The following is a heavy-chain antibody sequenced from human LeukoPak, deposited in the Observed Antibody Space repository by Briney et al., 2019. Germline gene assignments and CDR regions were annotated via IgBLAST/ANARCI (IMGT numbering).Heavy chain of an antibody. CDR2: VYYSGNT. V-gene: IGHV4-39*01. CDR3: ARRRYSSSWRDS. J-gene: IGHJ4*02. Sequence: SETLSLTCTVSGGSISSSSYYWGWIRQPPGKGLEWIGNVYYSGNTYYNPSLKSRVTISVDTSKNQFSLKLTSVTAADTAVYYCARRRYSSSWRDSWGQGTLVTVSS. CDR1: GGSISSSSYY. D-gene: IGHD6-13*01.